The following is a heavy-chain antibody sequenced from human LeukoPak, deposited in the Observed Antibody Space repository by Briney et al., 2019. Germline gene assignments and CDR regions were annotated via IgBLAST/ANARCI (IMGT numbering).Heavy chain of an antibody. CDR3: ARVGQQLVLLQIWFDP. V-gene: IGHV3-66*01. D-gene: IGHD6-13*01. CDR2: IYSGGST. J-gene: IGHJ5*02. CDR1: EFSVGSNY. Sequence: GGSLRLSCAASEFSVGSNYMTWVRQAPGKGLEWVSLIYSGGSTYYADSVKGRFTISRDNSKNTLYLQMNSLRAEDTAVYYCARVGQQLVLLQIWFDPWGQGTLVTVSS.